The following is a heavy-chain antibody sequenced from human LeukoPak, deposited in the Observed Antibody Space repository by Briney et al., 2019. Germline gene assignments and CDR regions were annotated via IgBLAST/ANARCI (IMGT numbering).Heavy chain of an antibody. CDR2: INHSGSI. J-gene: IGHJ4*02. D-gene: IGHD3-22*01. V-gene: IGHV4-34*01. Sequence: QPSETLSLTCTVYGGSFSGYYWSWIRQPPGRGLEWIGEINHSGSINYNPSLKSRVTISVDTSKNQFSLKLSSVTAADTAVYYCASNLYDSSGYYPPSFDYWGQGTLVTVSS. CDR1: GGSFSGYY. CDR3: ASNLYDSSGYYPPSFDY.